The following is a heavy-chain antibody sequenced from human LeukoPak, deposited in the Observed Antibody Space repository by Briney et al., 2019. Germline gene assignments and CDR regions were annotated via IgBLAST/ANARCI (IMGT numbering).Heavy chain of an antibody. CDR2: IYYSGST. Sequence: PSETLSLTCTVSGGPISSYYWSWIRQPPGKGLEWIGYIYYSGSTNYNPSLKSRVTISVDTSKNQFSLKLSSVTAADTAVYYCARVPRGYYDSSGWDWGQGTLVTVSS. CDR3: ARVPRGYYDSSGWD. D-gene: IGHD3-22*01. CDR1: GGPISSYY. V-gene: IGHV4-59*01. J-gene: IGHJ4*02.